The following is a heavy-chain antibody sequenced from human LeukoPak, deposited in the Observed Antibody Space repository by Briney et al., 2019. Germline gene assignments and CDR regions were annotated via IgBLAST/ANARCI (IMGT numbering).Heavy chain of an antibody. D-gene: IGHD3-10*01. Sequence: ASVKVSCKASGYSFTNFAINWVRQAPGQGLEWMGWINTNTGNPTYAQGFTGRFVFSLDTSVSTAYLQISSLKAEDTAVFCCARVAGSGKIEFQYWGQGTLVTVSS. CDR3: ARVAGSGKIEFQY. J-gene: IGHJ1*01. V-gene: IGHV7-4-1*02. CDR2: INTNTGNP. CDR1: GYSFTNFA.